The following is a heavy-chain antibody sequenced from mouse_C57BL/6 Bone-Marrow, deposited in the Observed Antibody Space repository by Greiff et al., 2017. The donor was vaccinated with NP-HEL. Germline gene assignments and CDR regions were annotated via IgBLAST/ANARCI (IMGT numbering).Heavy chain of an antibody. CDR1: GFTFSSYG. Sequence: VQLKESGGDLVKPGGSLKLSCAASGFTFSSYGMSWVRQTPDKRLEWVATISSGGSYTYYPDSVKGRFTISRDNAKNTLYLQRSSLKSKDTAMYYCARHDYYGSHFDYWGQGSTLTVSS. CDR3: ARHDYYGSHFDY. CDR2: ISSGGSYT. V-gene: IGHV5-6*01. D-gene: IGHD1-1*01. J-gene: IGHJ2*01.